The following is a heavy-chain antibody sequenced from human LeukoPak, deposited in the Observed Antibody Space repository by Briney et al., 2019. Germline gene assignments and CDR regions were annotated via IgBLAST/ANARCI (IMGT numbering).Heavy chain of an antibody. Sequence: ASVKVSCKVSGYTLTELSMHWLRQAPGKGLEWMGGFDPEDGETIYAQKFQGRVTMTEDTSTDTAYMELSSLRSEDTAVYYCAAEADYVKTGYYYYYMDVWGKGTTVTVSS. CDR1: GYTLTELS. V-gene: IGHV1-24*01. CDR3: AAEADYVKTGYYYYYMDV. J-gene: IGHJ6*03. CDR2: FDPEDGET. D-gene: IGHD3-16*01.